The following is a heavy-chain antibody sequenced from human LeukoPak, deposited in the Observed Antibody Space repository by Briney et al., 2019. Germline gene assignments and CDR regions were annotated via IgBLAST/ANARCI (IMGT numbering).Heavy chain of an antibody. D-gene: IGHD3-9*01. CDR1: GFTFSSYA. CDR2: IRGSGGSP. J-gene: IGHJ3*02. Sequence: GGSLRLSGAASGFTFSSYAMSWVRQAPGEGLEWVSAIRGSGGSPYYAGSVKGRFTISRDNSKNTLSLQMNSLRAEDTACYNFPKDSAYYDILTGYYKSSNMAFDIWGQGTMVTVSS. V-gene: IGHV3-23*01. CDR3: PKDSAYYDILTGYYKSSNMAFDI.